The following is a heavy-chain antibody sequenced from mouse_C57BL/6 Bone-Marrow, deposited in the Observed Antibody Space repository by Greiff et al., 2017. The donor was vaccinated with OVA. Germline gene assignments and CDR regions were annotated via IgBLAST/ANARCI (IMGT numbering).Heavy chain of an antibody. D-gene: IGHD1-1*01. CDR3: AREGGSWYFDV. CDR1: GYTFTSYG. Sequence: VQLQESGAELARPGASVKLSCKASGYTFTSYGISWVKQRTGQGLEWIGEIYPRSGNTYYNEKFKGKATLTADKSSSTAYMELRSLTSEDSAVYFCAREGGSWYFDVWGTGTTVTVSS. V-gene: IGHV1-81*01. J-gene: IGHJ1*03. CDR2: IYPRSGNT.